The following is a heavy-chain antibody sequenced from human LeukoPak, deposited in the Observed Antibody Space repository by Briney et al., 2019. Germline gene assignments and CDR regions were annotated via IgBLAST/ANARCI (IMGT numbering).Heavy chain of an antibody. CDR3: ARLQSSGLVWSVY. CDR1: GGSISSSSYY. CDR2: IYYSGST. Sequence: ASETLSLTCTVSGGSISSSSYYWVWIRQPPGKGLEWIGSIYYSGSTYYNPSLKGRVTISVDTSKNQFSLKLSSVTAADTAVYYCARLQSSGLVWSVYWGQGTLVTVSS. V-gene: IGHV4-39*01. J-gene: IGHJ4*02. D-gene: IGHD2-21*01.